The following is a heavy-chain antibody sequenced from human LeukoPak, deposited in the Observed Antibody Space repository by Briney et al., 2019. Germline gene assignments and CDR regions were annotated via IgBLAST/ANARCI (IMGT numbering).Heavy chain of an antibody. CDR1: GGSISSYY. D-gene: IGHD3-10*01. Sequence: SETLSLTCTVSGGSISSYYWSWIRQPPGKGLEWIGYIYYSGSTNYNPSLKSRVTISLDKSKNQFSLKLTSVTAADTAVYYCARRAYGSGSYPFDPWGQGTLVTVSS. V-gene: IGHV4-59*08. CDR3: ARRAYGSGSYPFDP. J-gene: IGHJ5*02. CDR2: IYYSGST.